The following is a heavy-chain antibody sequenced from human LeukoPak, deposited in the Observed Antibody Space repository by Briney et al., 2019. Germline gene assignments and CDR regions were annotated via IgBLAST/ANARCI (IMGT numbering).Heavy chain of an antibody. CDR1: GFTFNDYY. Sequence: GGSLRLSCAPSGFTFNDYYMSWIRQAPEKGLEWLSYINIGVTNTHYADSVKGRFTISRDNAKKSLYLEMNNLRAEDTAVYYCATDGAGFDTWGQGVLVTVSS. CDR2: INIGVTNT. J-gene: IGHJ5*02. CDR3: ATDGAGFDT. V-gene: IGHV3-11*01.